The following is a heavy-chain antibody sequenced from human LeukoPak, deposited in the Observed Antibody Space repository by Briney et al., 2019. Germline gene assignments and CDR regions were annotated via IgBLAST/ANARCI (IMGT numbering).Heavy chain of an antibody. J-gene: IGHJ6*03. D-gene: IGHD3-10*01. Sequence: GGSLRLSCADSGFTFSSYAMNWVRQAPGKGLEWVAVISYDGSNKYYADSVKGRFTISRDNSKDTLYLQMNSLTAEDTAVYYCAREGAGSYYHYYYMDVWGKGTTVTVSS. CDR2: ISYDGSNK. V-gene: IGHV3-30*04. CDR1: GFTFSSYA. CDR3: AREGAGSYYHYYYMDV.